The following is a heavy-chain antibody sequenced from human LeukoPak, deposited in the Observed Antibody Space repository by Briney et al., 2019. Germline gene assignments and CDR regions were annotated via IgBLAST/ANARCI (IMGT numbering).Heavy chain of an antibody. J-gene: IGHJ5*02. V-gene: IGHV4-39*02. D-gene: IGHD4-17*01. CDR2: IYHSGSP. Sequence: SETLSLTCTVSGGSISSSIYYWGWIRQPPGKGLEWIGTIYHSGSPYYNPSLNRRVTISGDTSKNQFSLKLSSVTAADTAVYYCAKDYGDYSLAWGQGTLVTVSS. CDR1: GGSISSSIYY. CDR3: AKDYGDYSLA.